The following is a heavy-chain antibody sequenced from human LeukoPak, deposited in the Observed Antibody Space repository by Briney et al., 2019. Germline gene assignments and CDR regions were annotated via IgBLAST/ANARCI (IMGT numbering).Heavy chain of an antibody. Sequence: RSGGSLRLSCVVSGFTVRSNYMNWVRQAPGKGLEWVSVIYSGGSTNYGDSVKGRFTISRDNSKNTLYLQMNSLRAEDTAVYYCAREGYYAGAGSYGPDYWGQGTLVTVSS. V-gene: IGHV3-66*01. CDR1: GFTVRSNY. CDR3: AREGYYAGAGSYGPDY. CDR2: IYSGGST. J-gene: IGHJ4*02. D-gene: IGHD3-10*01.